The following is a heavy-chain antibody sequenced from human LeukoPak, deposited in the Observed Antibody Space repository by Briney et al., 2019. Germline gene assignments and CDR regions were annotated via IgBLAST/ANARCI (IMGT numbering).Heavy chain of an antibody. Sequence: PSETLSLTCTVPGGSISSYYWSWIRQPPGKGLEWIGYIYYTGSTNYNPSLKSRVGISVDTSKNQFSLKLSSVTAADTAVYYCARGWGYFDYWGQGTLVTVSS. CDR2: IYYTGST. CDR1: GGSISSYY. D-gene: IGHD3-16*01. V-gene: IGHV4-59*01. CDR3: ARGWGYFDY. J-gene: IGHJ4*02.